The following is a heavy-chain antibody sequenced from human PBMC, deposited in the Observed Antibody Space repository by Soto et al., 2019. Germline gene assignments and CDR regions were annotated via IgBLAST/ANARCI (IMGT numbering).Heavy chain of an antibody. CDR1: GFSLSTSGVG. D-gene: IGHD2-21*01. J-gene: IGHJ5*02. CDR3: VQGEGQGDKGWSAP. CDR2: LYWYDDK. Sequence: QITLKQSGPTRVKPPQTLTLTCTFSGFSLSTSGVGERWVRQTPGKVLEWLALLYWYDDKLYSPSPPTRLTISKGPSMDKVRLTQTNLAIVDSATYSGVQGEGQGDKGWSAPWGPGTQVAV. V-gene: IGHV2-5*01.